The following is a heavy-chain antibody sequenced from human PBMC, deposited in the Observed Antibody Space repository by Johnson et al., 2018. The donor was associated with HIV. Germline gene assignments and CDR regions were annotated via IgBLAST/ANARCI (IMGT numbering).Heavy chain of an antibody. V-gene: IGHV3-38-3*01. D-gene: IGHD2-2*01. CDR2: ISGGST. CDR1: GFTVSSNE. J-gene: IGHJ3*02. Sequence: VQLVESRGVLVQPGGSLRLSCAASGFTVSSNEMSWVRQAPGKGLEWVSSISGGSTYYADSRKGRFTISRDNSKNTLHLQMNSLRAEDTAVYYCARGYCSSTSCAPEEGNAFDIWGQGTMVTVSS. CDR3: ARGYCSSTSCAPEEGNAFDI.